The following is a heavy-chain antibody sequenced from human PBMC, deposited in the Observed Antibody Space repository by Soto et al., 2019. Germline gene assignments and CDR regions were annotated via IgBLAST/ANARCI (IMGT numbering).Heavy chain of an antibody. J-gene: IGHJ3*02. V-gene: IGHV3-33*01. Sequence: QVQLVESGGGVVQSGRSPRLSCAASGFTFSSFGMHWVRQAPGKGLEWVALIWHDGTFTHYADSVKGRFTISRDNSKNILYLQMNSLRADDTAVYYCARDRHFRGGPDDIWGQGTMVTVSS. CDR2: IWHDGTFT. D-gene: IGHD3-3*02. CDR3: ARDRHFRGGPDDI. CDR1: GFTFSSFG.